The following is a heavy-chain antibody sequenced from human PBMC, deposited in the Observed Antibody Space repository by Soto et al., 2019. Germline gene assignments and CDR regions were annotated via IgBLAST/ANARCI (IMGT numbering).Heavy chain of an antibody. V-gene: IGHV4-59*01. J-gene: IGHJ4*02. CDR2: MYYSGST. CDR3: ARDGYYFDY. Sequence: QVQLQESGPGLVKPSETLSLICTVSGGSISSFYWSWIRQPPGKGLEWIGYMYYSGSTNYNPSLKSRVTISVDTSKNQFSLKLSSVTAADTAVYYCARDGYYFDYWGQGTLVTVSS. D-gene: IGHD5-12*01. CDR1: GGSISSFY.